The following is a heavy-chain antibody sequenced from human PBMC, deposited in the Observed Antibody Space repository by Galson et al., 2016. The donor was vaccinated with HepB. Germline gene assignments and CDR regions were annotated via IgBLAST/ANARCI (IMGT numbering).Heavy chain of an antibody. CDR3: ARLYGADTYWPDF. Sequence: SETLSLTCTVSGVSINSPSYFWGWLRQAPGKRPEWIATIYYTGRKDYNPSLNSRVTTSADTSQNQLSVTLRSVTAADSAKYYCARLYGADTYWPDFWGQGILVTVSA. CDR1: GVSINSPSYF. CDR2: IYYTGRK. J-gene: IGHJ4*02. D-gene: IGHD4/OR15-4a*01. V-gene: IGHV4-39*01.